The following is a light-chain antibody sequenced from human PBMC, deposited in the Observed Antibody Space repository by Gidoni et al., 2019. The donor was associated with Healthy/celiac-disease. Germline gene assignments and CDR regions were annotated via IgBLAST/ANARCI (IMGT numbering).Light chain of an antibody. CDR3: QSYDSSLGGSRV. CDR1: SSKIGAGYD. J-gene: IGLJ3*02. Sequence: QSVLTQPPSVSGAPGQRVTISCTGSSSKIGAGYDVHCYQQRPGTAPNLLIYGNSKRPSGVPDRCPGSKSCTSASLAITGLQAEDEADYYCQSYDSSLGGSRVFGGGTKLTVL. V-gene: IGLV1-40*01. CDR2: GNS.